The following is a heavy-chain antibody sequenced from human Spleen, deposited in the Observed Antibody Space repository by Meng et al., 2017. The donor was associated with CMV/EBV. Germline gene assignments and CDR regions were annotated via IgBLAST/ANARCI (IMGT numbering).Heavy chain of an antibody. CDR3: ARGQLRISHNWFDP. CDR2: ISYSGDTA. Sequence: GESLKISCAASGFAFSNYAMSWVRQAPGKGLEWVSGISYSGDTAHYAESVEGRFTISRDNAKNSLYLQMNSLRAEDTAVYYCARGQLRISHNWFDPWGQGTLVTVSS. D-gene: IGHD2-2*01. J-gene: IGHJ5*02. CDR1: GFAFSNYA. V-gene: IGHV3-23*01.